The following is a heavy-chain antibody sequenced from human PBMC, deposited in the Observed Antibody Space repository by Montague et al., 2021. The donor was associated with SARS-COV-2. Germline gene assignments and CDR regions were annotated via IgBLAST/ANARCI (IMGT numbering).Heavy chain of an antibody. CDR1: GGSFSDYF. CDR2: INHRGTS. D-gene: IGHD3-22*01. V-gene: IGHV4-34*01. CDR3: ARGRQHFNMIVVVMTGGEYYFDX. J-gene: IGHJ4*02. Sequence: SETLSLTCAVYGGSFSDYFWTWIRQPPGKGLERIGEINHRGTSNYNPSLKSRVSISVDTSKNQSSLYLGSVTAADTAVYYCARGRQHFNMIVVVMTGGEYYFDXWGQGTLVTVSS.